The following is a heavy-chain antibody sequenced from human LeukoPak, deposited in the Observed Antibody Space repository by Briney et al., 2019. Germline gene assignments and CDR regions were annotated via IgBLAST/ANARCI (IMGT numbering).Heavy chain of an antibody. CDR1: GGSINSYY. CDR3: ARDPTYYDFWDMDV. D-gene: IGHD3-3*01. V-gene: IGHV4-4*07. Sequence: SETLSLTCTVSGGSINSYYWSWIRQPAGKGLEWIGRIYTSGSTNYNPSLKSRVTMSVDTSKNQFSLKLSSVTAADMAVYYCARDPTYYDFWDMDVWGKGTTVTVSS. CDR2: IYTSGST. J-gene: IGHJ6*03.